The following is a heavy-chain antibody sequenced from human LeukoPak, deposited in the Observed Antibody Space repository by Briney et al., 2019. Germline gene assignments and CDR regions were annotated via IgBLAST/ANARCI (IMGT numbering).Heavy chain of an antibody. Sequence: SETLSLTCAVYGGSFSGYYWSWIRQPPGKGLEWIGEINHSGSTNYNPSLKSRVTMSVDTSKNQFSLKLSSVTAADTAVHYCARDHRSGRDYYYMDVWGKGTTVTVSS. J-gene: IGHJ6*03. D-gene: IGHD1-14*01. CDR3: ARDHRSGRDYYYMDV. V-gene: IGHV4-34*01. CDR1: GGSFSGYY. CDR2: INHSGST.